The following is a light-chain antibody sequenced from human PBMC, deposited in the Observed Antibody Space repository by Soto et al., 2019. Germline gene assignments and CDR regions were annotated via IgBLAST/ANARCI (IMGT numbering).Light chain of an antibody. J-gene: IGKJ4*01. V-gene: IGKV3D-15*01. CDR2: DTS. CDR1: QRVSRD. CDR3: QQYNQCPPLT. Sequence: EIVMTQSPAALSVSPGERVTLSCRASQRVSRDLVWYQQKPGQAPRLLIYDTSTRATGVPARFSGSGSGTEFTLTISDLQSEDFSVFYCQQYNQCPPLTFGGGTKVEIK.